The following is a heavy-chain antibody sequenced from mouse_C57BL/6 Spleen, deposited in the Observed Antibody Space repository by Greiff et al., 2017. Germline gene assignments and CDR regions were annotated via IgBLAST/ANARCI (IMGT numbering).Heavy chain of an antibody. J-gene: IGHJ4*01. V-gene: IGHV5-17*01. CDR3: ARRIYYGNLYYAMDY. CDR1: GFTFSDYG. CDR2: ISSGSSTI. D-gene: IGHD2-1*01. Sequence: EVKLVESGGGLVKPGGSLKLSCAASGFTFSDYGMHWVRQAPEKGLEWVAYISSGSSTIYYADTVKGRFTISRDNAKNTLFLQMTSLRSEDTAMYYCARRIYYGNLYYAMDYWGQGTSVTVSS.